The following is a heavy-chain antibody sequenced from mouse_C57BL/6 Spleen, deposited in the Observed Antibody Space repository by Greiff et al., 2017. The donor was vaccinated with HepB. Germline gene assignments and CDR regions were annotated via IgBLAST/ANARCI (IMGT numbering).Heavy chain of an antibody. Sequence: EVHLVESGGGLVKPGGSLKLSCAASGFTFSSYAMSWVRQTPEKRLEWVATISDGGSYTYYPDNVKGRFTISRDNAKNNLYLQMSHLKSEDTAMYYCARRYYSNYPYFDDWGQGTTLTVSS. CDR3: ARRYYSNYPYFDD. V-gene: IGHV5-4*01. CDR2: ISDGGSYT. D-gene: IGHD2-5*01. CDR1: GFTFSSYA. J-gene: IGHJ2*01.